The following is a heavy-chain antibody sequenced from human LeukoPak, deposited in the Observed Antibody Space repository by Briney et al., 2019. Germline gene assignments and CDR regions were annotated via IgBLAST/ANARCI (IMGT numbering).Heavy chain of an antibody. D-gene: IGHD3-10*01. CDR1: GFTFSSYA. J-gene: IGHJ4*02. CDR2: ISYDGSNK. CDR3: AKERARGLPSAFDY. V-gene: IGHV3-30*18. Sequence: PGGSLRLSCAASGFTFSSYAMHWVRQAPGKGLEWVALISYDGSNKYYGDSVRGRFTISRDTSKNTLYLQLNSLRAEDTAVYYCAKERARGLPSAFDYWGQGTLVTVSS.